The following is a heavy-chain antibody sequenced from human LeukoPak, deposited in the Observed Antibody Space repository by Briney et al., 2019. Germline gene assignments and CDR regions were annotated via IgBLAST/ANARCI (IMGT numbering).Heavy chain of an antibody. CDR2: ISDDGSNK. D-gene: IGHD2-2*01. J-gene: IGHJ6*02. V-gene: IGHV3-30-3*01. CDR1: GFTFSSYA. CDR3: ARTDRYQPLRGVQIRFDYYYYGMDV. Sequence: GGSLRLSCAASGFTFSSYAMHWVRRAPGKGLEWVAVISDDGSNKYYADSVKGRFTISRDNSKNTLYLQMNSLRAEDTAVYYCARTDRYQPLRGVQIRFDYYYYGMDVWGQGTTVTVSS.